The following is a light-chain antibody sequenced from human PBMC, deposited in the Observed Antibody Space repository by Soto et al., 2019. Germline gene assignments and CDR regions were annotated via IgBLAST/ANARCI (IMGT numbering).Light chain of an antibody. V-gene: IGKV3-20*01. Sequence: EIVLTQSPGTLSLSPGERATLSCRASQSVSSSYLAWYQQKPGQAPRLLIYGASSRATGIQDRFSGSGSGTDFTLTISRLEPEDVAVYYCQQYGSSPPTFGQGTKVEIK. CDR3: QQYGSSPPT. CDR2: GAS. CDR1: QSVSSSY. J-gene: IGKJ1*01.